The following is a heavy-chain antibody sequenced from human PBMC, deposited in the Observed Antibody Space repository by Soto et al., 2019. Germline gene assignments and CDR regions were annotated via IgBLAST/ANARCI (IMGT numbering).Heavy chain of an antibody. Sequence: GESLKISCKGSGYSFTSYWIGWVRQMPGKGLEWMGIIYPGDSDTRYSPSFQGQVTISADKSISTAYLQWSSLKASDTAMYYCARHGGSWFSDGYNSAFDIWGQGTMVTVSS. D-gene: IGHD5-12*01. CDR3: ARHGGSWFSDGYNSAFDI. V-gene: IGHV5-51*01. J-gene: IGHJ3*02. CDR1: GYSFTSYW. CDR2: IYPGDSDT.